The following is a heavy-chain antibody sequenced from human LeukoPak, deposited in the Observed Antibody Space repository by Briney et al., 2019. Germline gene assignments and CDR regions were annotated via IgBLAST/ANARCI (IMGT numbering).Heavy chain of an antibody. CDR2: IYYSGST. V-gene: IGHV4-59*01. D-gene: IGHD6-19*01. J-gene: IGHJ4*02. CDR3: ARGRLARSPYFDY. CDR1: GGSFSSYY. Sequence: PSETLSLTCTVSGGSFSSYYWGWIRQPPGKGLEWIGYIYYSGSTDYNPSLKSRVTISVETSKNQFSLNLSSVTAADTAVYYCARGRLARSPYFDYWGQGTLVTVSS.